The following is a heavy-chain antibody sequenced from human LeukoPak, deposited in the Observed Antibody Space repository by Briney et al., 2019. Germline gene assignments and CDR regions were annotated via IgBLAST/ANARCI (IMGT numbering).Heavy chain of an antibody. CDR3: AIVHYYDSSGYYYLDYYYGMDV. CDR1: GFTFSSYA. Sequence: PGGSLRLSCAASGFTFSSYAMSWVRQAPGKGLEWVSAISGSGGSTYYADSVKGRFTISRANSKNTLYLQMNSLRAEDTAVYYCAIVHYYDSSGYYYLDYYYGMDVWGQGTTVTVSS. V-gene: IGHV3-23*01. D-gene: IGHD3-22*01. J-gene: IGHJ6*02. CDR2: ISGSGGST.